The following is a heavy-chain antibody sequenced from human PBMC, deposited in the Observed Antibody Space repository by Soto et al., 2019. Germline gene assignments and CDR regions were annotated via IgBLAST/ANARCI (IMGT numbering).Heavy chain of an antibody. J-gene: IGHJ4*02. Sequence: EVQLLESGGDLVQPGGSLRLSCAASGITFNNFAMSWVRQVPGKGLEWVSTISGNGGTTFYADSVKCRFPISRDNSKNTVFLQLTSLRAEDTALYYCALVFDFGEFLYWGQGTLVTVSS. CDR1: GITFNNFA. D-gene: IGHD3-10*01. V-gene: IGHV3-23*01. CDR2: ISGNGGTT. CDR3: ALVFDFGEFLY.